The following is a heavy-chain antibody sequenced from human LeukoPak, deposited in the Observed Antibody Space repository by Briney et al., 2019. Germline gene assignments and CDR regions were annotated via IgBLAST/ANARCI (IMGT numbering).Heavy chain of an antibody. J-gene: IGHJ4*02. D-gene: IGHD6-19*01. CDR1: GGSLRSNDYY. CDR2: ISYSGAT. CDR3: ARSLQWLLRYFDS. V-gene: IGHV4-39*07. Sequence: PSETLSLTCTVSGGSLRSNDYYWGFIRQPPGKGLEWIGSISYSGATYHNPSLKSRVTSSVDTPKNQFSLRLTSVTAADTAVYYCARSLQWLLRYFDSWGQGTLVTVSS.